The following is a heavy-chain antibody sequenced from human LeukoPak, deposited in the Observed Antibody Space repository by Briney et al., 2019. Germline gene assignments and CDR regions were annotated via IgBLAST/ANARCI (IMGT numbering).Heavy chain of an antibody. V-gene: IGHV3-64*01. J-gene: IGHJ4*02. CDR1: GFTFSSYA. CDR3: ARVVDYYDSSGYIDY. D-gene: IGHD3-22*01. CDR2: ISSNGGST. Sequence: GGSLRLSCAASGFTFSSYAMHWVRQAPGKGLEYVSAISSNGGSTYYANSVKGRFTISRDNSKNTLYLQMGSLRAEDMAVYYCARVVDYYDSSGYIDYWGQGTLVTVSS.